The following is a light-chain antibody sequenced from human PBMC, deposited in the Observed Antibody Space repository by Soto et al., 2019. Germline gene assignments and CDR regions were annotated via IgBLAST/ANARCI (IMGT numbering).Light chain of an antibody. CDR3: SSYSASTPYV. J-gene: IGLJ1*01. CDR1: SSDVGAYNY. V-gene: IGLV2-14*01. Sequence: QSALTQPASVSGSPGQSITISCTGTSSDVGAYNYVSWYQQHPANAPKVMIYHVSNRPSGVSDRFSGSKSGNTASLTISGLQADDEADSSSSSYSASTPYVSRTVTMVPVL. CDR2: HVS.